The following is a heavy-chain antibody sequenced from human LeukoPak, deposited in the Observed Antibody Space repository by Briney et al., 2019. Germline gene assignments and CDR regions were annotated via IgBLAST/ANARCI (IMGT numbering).Heavy chain of an antibody. CDR3: ARDQTPFY. D-gene: IGHD2-15*01. Sequence: GGSLRLSCAASGFTFDDYGMSWVRQAPGKGLEWVSGINWNGGSTGYADSVKGRFTISRDNAKSSMWLQMNSLRDEDTAVYYCARDQTPFYWGQGSLVTVSS. CDR1: GFTFDDYG. CDR2: INWNGGST. V-gene: IGHV3-20*04. J-gene: IGHJ4*02.